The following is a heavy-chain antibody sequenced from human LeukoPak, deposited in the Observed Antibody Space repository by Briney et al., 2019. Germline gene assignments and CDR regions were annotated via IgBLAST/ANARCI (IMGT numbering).Heavy chain of an antibody. D-gene: IGHD6-19*01. Sequence: SETLSLTCTVSGGSISSSSYYWGWIRQPPGKGLEWIGSIYYSGSTYYNPSLKSRVTISVDTSKNQFSLKLSSVTAADTAVYYCARPHSSGWYTFDYWGQGTLVTVSS. CDR3: ARPHSSGWYTFDY. CDR2: IYYSGST. V-gene: IGHV4-39*01. J-gene: IGHJ4*02. CDR1: GGSISSSSYY.